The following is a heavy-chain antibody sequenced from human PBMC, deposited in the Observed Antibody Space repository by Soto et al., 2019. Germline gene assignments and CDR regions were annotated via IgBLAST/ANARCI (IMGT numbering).Heavy chain of an antibody. Sequence: GSGPNAGEPTQTLTLTCTFSGFSLSTSGMCVSWIRQPPGKALEWLALIDWDDDKYYSTSLKTRLTISKDTSKNQVVLTMTNMDPVDTATYYCARIPVVVAANYYYYYGMDVWGQGTTVIVSS. CDR1: GFSLSTSGMC. CDR3: ARIPVVVAANYYYYYGMDV. V-gene: IGHV2-70*01. J-gene: IGHJ6*02. CDR2: IDWDDDK. D-gene: IGHD2-15*01.